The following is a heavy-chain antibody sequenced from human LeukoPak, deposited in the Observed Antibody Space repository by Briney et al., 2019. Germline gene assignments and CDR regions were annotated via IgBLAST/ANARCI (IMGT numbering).Heavy chain of an antibody. Sequence: ASVKASCKASGGTFSSYSISWVRQAPGQGLEWMGVIIPMFGTTTYAQRFQGRVTITADKSTSTVYMELSSLTSDDTAVYYCARGQWFGEGSFYYFDLWGQGTLVTVSS. CDR1: GGTFSSYS. CDR3: ARGQWFGEGSFYYFDL. V-gene: IGHV1-69*06. J-gene: IGHJ4*02. CDR2: IIPMFGTT. D-gene: IGHD3-10*01.